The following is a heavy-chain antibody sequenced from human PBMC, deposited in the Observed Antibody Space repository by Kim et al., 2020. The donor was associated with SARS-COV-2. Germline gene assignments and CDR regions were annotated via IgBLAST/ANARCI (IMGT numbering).Heavy chain of an antibody. Sequence: GGSLRLSCAASGFTFGDYYMTWIRQTPGKGLEWLSYISGSGTDTSYADSVKGRFTISRDNANNLLYLQMDSLRADDTAVYYCARFARSPQYLGQGTLVT. CDR1: GFTFGDYY. CDR3: ARFARSPQY. D-gene: IGHD6-6*01. CDR2: ISGSGTDT. J-gene: IGHJ4*02. V-gene: IGHV3-11*03.